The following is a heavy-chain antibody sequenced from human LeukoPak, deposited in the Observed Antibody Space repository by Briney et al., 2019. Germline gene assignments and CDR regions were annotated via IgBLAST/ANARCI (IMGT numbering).Heavy chain of an antibody. CDR3: ARGLYCSSTSCFFSWFDP. D-gene: IGHD2-2*01. J-gene: IGHJ5*02. CDR2: INHSGST. Sequence: SETLSLTCAVYGGSFSGYYWSWIRQPPGKGLEWIGEINHSGSTNYNPSLKSRVTISVDTSKNQFSLKLSSVAAADTAVYYCARGLYCSSTSCFFSWFDPWGQGTLVTVSS. V-gene: IGHV4-34*01. CDR1: GGSFSGYY.